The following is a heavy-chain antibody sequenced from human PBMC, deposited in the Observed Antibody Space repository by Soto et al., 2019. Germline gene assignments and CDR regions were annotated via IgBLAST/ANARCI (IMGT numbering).Heavy chain of an antibody. J-gene: IGHJ4*02. CDR3: AKEQTHSEANTSSIFDY. D-gene: IGHD2-2*01. V-gene: IGHV3-23*01. CDR2: ISGSGGST. Sequence: LRLSCAASALTISNYPMTWVRQAPWKGLEWVSRISGSGGSTYYADSVKGRFTISRDNPKNTISLQLNSLRAEDSAVYYCAKEQTHSEANTSSIFDYWGQGPLVLVSS. CDR1: ALTISNYP.